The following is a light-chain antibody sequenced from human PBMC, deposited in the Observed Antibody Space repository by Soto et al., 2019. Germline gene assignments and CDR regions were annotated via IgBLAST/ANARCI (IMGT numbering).Light chain of an antibody. CDR1: QSVSSN. Sequence: EIVMTQSPATLSVSPGERASLSCRASQSVSSNLAWYQQKPGQAPRLLIYDASNRATGTPARFSGSGSGTDFTLTISSLEPEDFAVYYCQQRSNWPWTFGQGTKVDI. V-gene: IGKV3-11*01. CDR3: QQRSNWPWT. CDR2: DAS. J-gene: IGKJ1*01.